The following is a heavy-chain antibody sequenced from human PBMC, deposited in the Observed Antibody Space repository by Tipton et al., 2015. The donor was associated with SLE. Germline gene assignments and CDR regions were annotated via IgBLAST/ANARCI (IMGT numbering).Heavy chain of an antibody. J-gene: IGHJ4*02. Sequence: SLRLSCEASGFTFRTYAMHWVRQAPGKGLEWVAFVRSDGSAKNHADSVKGRFTISRDNSKNTLYLQMNGLRAEDTAIYYCARDAYGDSAVLLDYWGQGTLVTVAS. V-gene: IGHV3-30*02. D-gene: IGHD4-17*01. CDR1: GFTFRTYA. CDR3: ARDAYGDSAVLLDY. CDR2: VRSDGSAK.